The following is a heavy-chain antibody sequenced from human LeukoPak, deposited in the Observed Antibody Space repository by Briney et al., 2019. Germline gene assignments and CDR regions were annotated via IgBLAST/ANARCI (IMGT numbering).Heavy chain of an antibody. CDR2: ISYDGSNK. J-gene: IGHJ4*02. V-gene: IGHV3-30*03. D-gene: IGHD2-2*01. CDR3: VSQDIVVVPA. Sequence: SGGSLRLSCAASGFTFSSYGMHWVRQAPGKGLEWVAVISYDGSNKYYEDSVKGRFTISRDNSKNTLYLQMNSLRAEDTAVYYCVSQDIVVVPAWGQGTLVTVSS. CDR1: GFTFSSYG.